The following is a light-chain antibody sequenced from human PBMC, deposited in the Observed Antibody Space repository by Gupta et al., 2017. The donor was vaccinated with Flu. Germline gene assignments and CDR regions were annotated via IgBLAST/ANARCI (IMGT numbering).Light chain of an antibody. Sequence: PSTRTAAAGDRVTITCRASQSSRDWLAWYQQKPGKAPKLLIYMASTLESGVPSRFSGSGYGTEFTLTISSLQPDDFATYYCQQYDTYLATFGQGTKVEIK. CDR3: QQYDTYLAT. CDR1: QSSRDW. J-gene: IGKJ2*01. V-gene: IGKV1-5*03. CDR2: MAS.